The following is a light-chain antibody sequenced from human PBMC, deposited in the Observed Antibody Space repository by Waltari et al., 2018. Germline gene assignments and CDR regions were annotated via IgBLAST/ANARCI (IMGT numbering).Light chain of an antibody. J-gene: IGLJ3*02. V-gene: IGLV7-46*01. CDR3: LLSYSGVRLYWV. CDR1: TGAVPSGHY. Sequence: QAVVTQEPSLTVSPGGTVTLTCGSSTGAVPSGHYPYWFQQQTGQAPRTLIYDTSDKHSWTPARFSGSLLGGKAALTLSGAQPEDEADYYCLLSYSGVRLYWVFGGGTKLTVL. CDR2: DTS.